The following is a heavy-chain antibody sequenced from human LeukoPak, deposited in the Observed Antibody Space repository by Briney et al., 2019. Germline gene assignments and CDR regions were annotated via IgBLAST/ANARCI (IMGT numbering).Heavy chain of an antibody. CDR1: GGSFSGYY. CDR2: INHSGST. D-gene: IGHD3-10*01. CDR3: ASLWFGISNWFDP. J-gene: IGHJ5*02. Sequence: SETLSLICAVYGGSFSGYYWSWIRQPPGKGLEWIGEINHSGSTNYNPSLKSRVTISVDTSKNQFSLKLSSVTAADTAVYYCASLWFGISNWFDPWGQGTLVTVSS. V-gene: IGHV4-34*01.